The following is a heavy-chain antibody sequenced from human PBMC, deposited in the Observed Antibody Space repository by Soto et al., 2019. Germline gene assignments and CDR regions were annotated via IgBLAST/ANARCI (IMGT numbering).Heavy chain of an antibody. CDR1: GYTFTSYG. CDR2: ISAYNGNT. J-gene: IGHJ5*02. D-gene: IGHD3-10*01. CDR3: ARGSGVVRGVTTYNWFDP. Sequence: QVQLVQSGAEVKKPGASVKVSCKASGYTFTSYGISWVRQATGQGLEWMGWISAYNGNTNYAQKLKVRGTMTTDTFTSTAYMELRSLRSDDTSVYYYARGSGVVRGVTTYNWFDPWGQGTLLTVSS. V-gene: IGHV1-18*01.